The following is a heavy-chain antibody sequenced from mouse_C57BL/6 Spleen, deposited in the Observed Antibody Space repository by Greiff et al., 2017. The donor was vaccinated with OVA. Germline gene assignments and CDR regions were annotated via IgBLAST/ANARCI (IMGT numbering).Heavy chain of an antibody. V-gene: IGHV1-64*01. CDR2: IHPNSGST. CDR3: AIYYGSSYDWFAY. CDR1: GYTFTSYW. J-gene: IGHJ3*01. D-gene: IGHD1-1*01. Sequence: VQLQQPGTDLVKPGASVKLSCKASGYTFTSYWMHWVKQRPGQGLEWIGMIHPNSGSTNYNEKFKSKATLTVDKSSNTAYMQLSSLTSEDSAVYYCAIYYGSSYDWFAYWGQGTLVTVSA.